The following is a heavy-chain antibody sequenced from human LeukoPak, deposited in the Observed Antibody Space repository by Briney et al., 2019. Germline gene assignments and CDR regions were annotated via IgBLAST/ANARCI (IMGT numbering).Heavy chain of an antibody. CDR3: AREGGAYCSGGSCYSFYYMDV. D-gene: IGHD2-15*01. Sequence: PGGSLRLSCAPSGFTVSSNYMSWVRQAPGKGLEWVSGINWNGAYTNYADSVKGRFTISRDNAKNSLYLQMTSLRAEDTALYYCAREGGAYCSGGSCYSFYYMDVWGKGTTVTVSS. CDR2: INWNGAYT. CDR1: GFTVSSNY. J-gene: IGHJ6*03. V-gene: IGHV3-20*04.